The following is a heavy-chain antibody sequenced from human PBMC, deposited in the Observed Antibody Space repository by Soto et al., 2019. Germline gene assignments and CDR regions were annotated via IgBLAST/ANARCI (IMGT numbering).Heavy chain of an antibody. V-gene: IGHV3-23*01. J-gene: IGHJ4*02. CDR1: GFTFSHCV. CDR3: AKGLLNGRWYAAD. Sequence: PGGSLRLSCETSGFTFSHCVITWVRQPPGKRLEWVSVITTNGHTAYADSVQGRFTISRDNSKNTAYLQMNSLRAEDTAVYYCAKGLLNGRWYAADWGQGTLVTVSS. CDR2: ITTNGHT. D-gene: IGHD6-13*01.